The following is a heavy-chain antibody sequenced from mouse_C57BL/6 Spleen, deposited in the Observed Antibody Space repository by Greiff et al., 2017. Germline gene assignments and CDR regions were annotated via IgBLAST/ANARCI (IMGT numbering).Heavy chain of an antibody. Sequence: EVKLVESGPELVKPGASVKIPCKASGYTFTDYNMDWVKQSHGKSLEWIGDINPNNGGTIYNQKFKGKATLTVDTSSSTAYMELRSLTSEDTAVYYCARVGGGYGNYVGAMDYWGQGTSVTVSS. D-gene: IGHD2-1*01. J-gene: IGHJ4*01. CDR1: GYTFTDYN. CDR3: ARVGGGYGNYVGAMDY. V-gene: IGHV1-18*01. CDR2: INPNNGGT.